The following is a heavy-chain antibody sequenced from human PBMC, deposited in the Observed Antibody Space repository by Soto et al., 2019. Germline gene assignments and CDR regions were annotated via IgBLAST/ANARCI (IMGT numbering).Heavy chain of an antibody. J-gene: IGHJ5*02. CDR1: GYTFTDYF. V-gene: IGHV1-2*02. CDR3: ARVTLKAGNWFDP. CDR2: INPHSRGT. Sequence: GASVKVSCKASGYTFTDYFIHWVRQVPGQSFEWMGWINPHSRGTNYAQKFQGRVTVTRDTSNSTAYMELRGLTSDDTAVYYCARVTLKAGNWFDPWGQGTLVTVSS.